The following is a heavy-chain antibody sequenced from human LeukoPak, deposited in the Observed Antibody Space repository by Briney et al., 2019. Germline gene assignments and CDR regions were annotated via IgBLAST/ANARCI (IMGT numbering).Heavy chain of an antibody. J-gene: IGHJ4*02. CDR2: IKPNNGGT. D-gene: IGHD6-13*01. CDR1: GYTFTDSY. Sequence: ASVKVSCKASGYTFTDSYMHWVRQAPGQGLEWMGWIKPNNGGTKYAQNFQGRVSMTRDTSISTAYMELSSLISDDTAVYYCASGQRAGAAWSPGYWGQGTLVTVSS. CDR3: ASGQRAGAAWSPGY. V-gene: IGHV1-2*02.